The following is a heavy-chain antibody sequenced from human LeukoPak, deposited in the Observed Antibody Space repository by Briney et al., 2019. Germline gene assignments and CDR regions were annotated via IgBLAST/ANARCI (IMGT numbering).Heavy chain of an antibody. CDR1: GDSVSSNSAA. D-gene: IGHD3-16*01. CDR3: ARDLVTSSYYYYGMDV. CDR2: TYYRSKWYN. Sequence: SQTLSLTCAISGDSVSSNSAAWNWIRQSPSRGLEWLGRTYYRSKWYNDYAVSVKSRITINPDTSKNQFFLQLNSVTPEDTAVYYCARDLVTSSYYYYGMDVWGQGTTVTVPS. V-gene: IGHV6-1*01. J-gene: IGHJ6*02.